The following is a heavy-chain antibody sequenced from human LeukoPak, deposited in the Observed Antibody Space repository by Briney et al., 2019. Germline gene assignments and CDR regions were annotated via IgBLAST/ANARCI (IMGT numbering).Heavy chain of an antibody. Sequence: GESLQISCQGSGYSFTSYWIGWVRQMPGKGLEWMGIIYPGDSDTRYSPSFQGQVTISADKSISTAYLQWSSLKASDTAMYYCARRTTVVTYDAFDIWGQGTMVTVSS. V-gene: IGHV5-51*01. CDR1: GYSFTSYW. CDR2: IYPGDSDT. D-gene: IGHD4-23*01. J-gene: IGHJ3*02. CDR3: ARRTTVVTYDAFDI.